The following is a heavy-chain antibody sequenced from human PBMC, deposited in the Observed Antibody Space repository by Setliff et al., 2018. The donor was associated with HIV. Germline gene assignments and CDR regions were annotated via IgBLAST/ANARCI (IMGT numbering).Heavy chain of an antibody. CDR3: ARHYFDSNSYYRPPFDS. V-gene: IGHV1-69*10. CDR2: IIPVRGLA. D-gene: IGHD3-22*01. J-gene: IGHJ5*01. Sequence: GASVKVSCKASGGTFNTHAFSWVRQAPGQGLEWMGGIIPVRGLANYARNFQGRVTITADTSTNTAYLEVVSLRSEETAIYYCARHYFDSNSYYRPPFDSWGQGTPVTVSS. CDR1: GGTFNTHA.